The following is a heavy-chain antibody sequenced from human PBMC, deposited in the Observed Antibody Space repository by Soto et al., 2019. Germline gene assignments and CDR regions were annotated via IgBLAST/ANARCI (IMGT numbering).Heavy chain of an antibody. CDR2: LFSGGTT. CDR1: GFTVSDSY. V-gene: IGHV3-66*01. Sequence: PGGSLRLSCAASGFTVSDSYMSWVRQAAGKGLEWVSVLFSGGTTYYADSVKGRFTISRDRSKNTLYLQMNSLRAEDTAVYYCARGDAFDIWGQGTMVTVSS. CDR3: ARGDAFDI. J-gene: IGHJ3*02.